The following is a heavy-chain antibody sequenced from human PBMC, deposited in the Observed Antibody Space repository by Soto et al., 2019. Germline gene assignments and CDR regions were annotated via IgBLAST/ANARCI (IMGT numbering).Heavy chain of an antibody. Sequence: PWGTPSISCVAAGVSITSCHWGWIRQFAGKGLEWIAYTSYTGNTEYNPSLKSRVTISIDTSKNQLSLKLTSMTAADTAVYYCARDMHAGFTHSFDPWGQGTRVP. D-gene: IGHD2-15*01. CDR2: TSYTGNT. J-gene: IGHJ5*02. V-gene: IGHV4-59*01. CDR1: GVSITSCH. CDR3: ARDMHAGFTHSFDP.